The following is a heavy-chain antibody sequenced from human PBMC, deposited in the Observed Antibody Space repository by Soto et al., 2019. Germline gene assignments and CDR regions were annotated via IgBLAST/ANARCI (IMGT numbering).Heavy chain of an antibody. J-gene: IGHJ6*02. V-gene: IGHV4-61*01. CDR1: GGCVSSGSYY. Sequence: SETLSRTGIVAGGCVSSGSYYWTWIRQPPGKVQEWLGYIDYSGTTNYNPPLKSRITISVDTSGNQCSLKLSSVTAADTAVYFCARTYCTTTACQAHGIDVWGQGTTVTVSS. D-gene: IGHD4-4*01. CDR2: IDYSGTT. CDR3: ARTYCTTTACQAHGIDV.